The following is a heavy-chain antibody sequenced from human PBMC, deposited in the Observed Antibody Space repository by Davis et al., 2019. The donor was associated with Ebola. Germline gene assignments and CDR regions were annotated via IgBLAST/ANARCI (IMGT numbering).Heavy chain of an antibody. CDR2: IWYDGSNK. CDR3: ARDQTDTAMGTGYFDY. CDR1: GFTFSSYG. Sequence: PGGSLRLSCAASGFTFSSYGMHWVRQAPGKGLEGVAVIWYDGSNKYYADSVKGRFTISRDNSKNTLYLQMDSLRAEDTAVYYCARDQTDTAMGTGYFDYWGQGTLVTVST. V-gene: IGHV3-33*01. D-gene: IGHD5-18*01. J-gene: IGHJ4*02.